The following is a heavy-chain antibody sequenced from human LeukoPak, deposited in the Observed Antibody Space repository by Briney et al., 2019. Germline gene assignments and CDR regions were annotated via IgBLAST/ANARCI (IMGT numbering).Heavy chain of an antibody. V-gene: IGHV4-38-2*02. CDR3: ARGSTIFGVVNYFDY. J-gene: IGHJ4*02. CDR2: IYHSGST. D-gene: IGHD3-3*01. CDR1: GYSISSGYY. Sequence: SETLSLTCTVSGYSISSGYYWGWIRQPPGKGLEWIGSIYHSGSTYYNPSLKSRVTISVDTSKNQFSLKLSSVTAADTAVYYCARGSTIFGVVNYFDYWGQGTLVTVSS.